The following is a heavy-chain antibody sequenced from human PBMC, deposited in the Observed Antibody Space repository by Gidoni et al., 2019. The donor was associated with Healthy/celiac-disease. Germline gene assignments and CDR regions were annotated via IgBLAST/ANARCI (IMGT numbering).Heavy chain of an antibody. J-gene: IGHJ3*02. CDR3: ARDMGANDAFDI. V-gene: IGHV3-30-3*01. Sequence: QVQLVESGGGVVQPGRSLRLSCAASGFTFSSYAMHWVRQAPGKGLEWVAVISYDGSNKYYADSVKGRFTISRDNSKNTLYLQMNSLRAEDTAVYYCARDMGANDAFDIWGQGTMVTVSS. CDR1: GFTFSSYA. D-gene: IGHD3-16*01. CDR2: ISYDGSNK.